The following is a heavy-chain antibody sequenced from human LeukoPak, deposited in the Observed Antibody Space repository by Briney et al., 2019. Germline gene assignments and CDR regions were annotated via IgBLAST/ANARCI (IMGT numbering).Heavy chain of an antibody. Sequence: ASVKVSCKASGYTFTSYGISWVRQAPGQGLEWMGWISAYNGNTNYAQKLQGTVTMTTDTSTSTAYMELRSLRSDDTAVYYCARDCSSTSCYGIIDYWGQGTLVTVSS. V-gene: IGHV1-18*01. CDR1: GYTFTSYG. J-gene: IGHJ4*02. CDR3: ARDCSSTSCYGIIDY. D-gene: IGHD2-2*01. CDR2: ISAYNGNT.